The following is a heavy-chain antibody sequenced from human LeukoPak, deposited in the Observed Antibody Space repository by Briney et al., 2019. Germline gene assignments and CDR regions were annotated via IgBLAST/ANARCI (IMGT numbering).Heavy chain of an antibody. J-gene: IGHJ4*02. D-gene: IGHD1-26*01. CDR3: ARDFMGATSD. Sequence: PGGSLRLSCAASGFTFSSYAMHWVRQAPGKGLEWVAVISYDGSNKYYADSVKGRFTISRDNSKNTLYLQMNSLRAEDTAVYYCARDFMGATSDWGQGTLVTVSS. CDR2: ISYDGSNK. V-gene: IGHV3-30-3*01. CDR1: GFTFSSYA.